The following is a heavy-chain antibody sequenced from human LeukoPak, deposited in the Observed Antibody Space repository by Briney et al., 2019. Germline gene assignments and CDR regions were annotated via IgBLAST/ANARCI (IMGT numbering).Heavy chain of an antibody. J-gene: IGHJ4*02. D-gene: IGHD2-2*01. CDR1: GYRFTFYW. V-gene: IGHV5-10-1*01. CDR3: ARREAYCSSTSCRPFDY. CDR2: VVPSDSYT. Sequence: GESLKISCKSSGYRFTFYWISWGRQMPGKGLEGLGRVVPSDSYTNYSPSFQGHVTISADKSISTAYLQWSSLKASDTAMYYCARREAYCSSTSCRPFDYWGQGTLVTVSS.